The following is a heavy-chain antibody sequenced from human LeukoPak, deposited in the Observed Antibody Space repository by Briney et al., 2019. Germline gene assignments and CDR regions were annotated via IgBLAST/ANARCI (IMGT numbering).Heavy chain of an antibody. V-gene: IGHV1-18*01. Sequence: ASVKVSCKASGYTFTSYGISWVRQAPGQGLEWMGWISAYNGNTNYAQKLQGRVTITRNTSISTAYMELSSLRSEDTAVYYCARSPHDYGDYAYWYFDLWGRGTLVTVSS. D-gene: IGHD4-17*01. CDR3: ARSPHDYGDYAYWYFDL. J-gene: IGHJ2*01. CDR2: ISAYNGNT. CDR1: GYTFTSYG.